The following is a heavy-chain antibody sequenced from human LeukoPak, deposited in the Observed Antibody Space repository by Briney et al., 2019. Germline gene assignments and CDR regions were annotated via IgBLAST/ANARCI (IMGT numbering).Heavy chain of an antibody. D-gene: IGHD5-18*01. V-gene: IGHV1-69*13. CDR3: ARDKIGYSYGLTTFDY. CDR2: IIPIFGTA. J-gene: IGHJ4*02. Sequence: SVKVSCKASGGTFSSYAINWVRQAPGQGLEWMGGIIPIFGTANYAQKFQGRVTITADESTSTAYMELSSLRSEDTAVYYCARDKIGYSYGLTTFDYWGQGTLVTVSS. CDR1: GGTFSSYA.